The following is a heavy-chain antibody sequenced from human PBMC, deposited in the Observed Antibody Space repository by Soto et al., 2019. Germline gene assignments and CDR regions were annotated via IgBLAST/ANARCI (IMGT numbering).Heavy chain of an antibody. CDR2: IYYDGSNR. Sequence: GGSLSLSCAASGFTFGTYAMHRVRQAPGKGLEWVAVIYYDGSNRYYGDAVKGRFTISRDNSKSTLYLQMSSLRAEDTAVYYCARAFCTNGVCYYFFDYWGHGTLVTVSS. CDR1: GFTFGTYA. J-gene: IGHJ4*01. V-gene: IGHV3-33*01. D-gene: IGHD2-8*01. CDR3: ARAFCTNGVCYYFFDY.